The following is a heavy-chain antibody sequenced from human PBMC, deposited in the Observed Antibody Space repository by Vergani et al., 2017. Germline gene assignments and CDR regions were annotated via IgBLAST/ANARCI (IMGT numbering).Heavy chain of an antibody. V-gene: IGHV1-46*03. CDR3: ARYPEYCSSTSCAQNYYYYGMDV. D-gene: IGHD2-2*01. Sequence: QVQLVQSGAEVEKPGASVKVSCKASGYTFTSYYMHWVRQAPGQGLEWMGIINPSGGSTSYAQKFQGRVTMTRDTSTSTVYMELSSLRSEDTAVYYCARYPEYCSSTSCAQNYYYYGMDVWGQGTTVTVSS. CDR2: INPSGGST. J-gene: IGHJ6*02. CDR1: GYTFTSYY.